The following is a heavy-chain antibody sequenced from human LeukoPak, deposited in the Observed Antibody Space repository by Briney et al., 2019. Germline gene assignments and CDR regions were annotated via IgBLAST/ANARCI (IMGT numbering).Heavy chain of an antibody. CDR3: TRGIYYDSSGYYYAY. D-gene: IGHD3-22*01. Sequence: GGSLRLSCAASGFTVRSNYMSWVRQAPGKGLEWVGFIRSKAYGGTTEYAASVKGRFTISRDDSKSIAYLQMNSLKTEDTAVYYCTRGIYYDSSGYYYAYWGQGTLVTVSS. CDR2: IRSKAYGGTT. CDR1: GFTVRSNY. V-gene: IGHV3-49*04. J-gene: IGHJ4*02.